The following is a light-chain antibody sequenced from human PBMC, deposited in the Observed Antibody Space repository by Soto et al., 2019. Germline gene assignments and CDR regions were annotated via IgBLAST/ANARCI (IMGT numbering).Light chain of an antibody. CDR3: QTWVTGIVV. Sequence: QSVLTQSPSASASLGASVKLTCTLSSGHSSYAIAWHQQQPEKGPRYLMNLNIDGSHSKGDGIPDRFSSSSSGAERYLTISSLQSEDEADYYCQTWVTGIVVFGGGTKLTVL. J-gene: IGLJ2*01. CDR1: SGHSSYA. CDR2: LNIDGSH. V-gene: IGLV4-69*01.